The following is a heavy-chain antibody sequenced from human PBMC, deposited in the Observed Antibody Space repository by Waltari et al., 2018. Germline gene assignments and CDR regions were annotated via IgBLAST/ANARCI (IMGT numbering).Heavy chain of an antibody. D-gene: IGHD2-15*01. CDR1: GGSISRSAYY. Sequence: QLQLQESGPGLVKSSETLSLTCTVSGGSISRSAYYWVWLRQPPGKELEWMGSIDPGGDTYYHSALGSRVRLSVDRSSNHFSMRLRSVTAADTAVYYCARRGDWLPLDAFDIWGQGTVVTVSS. J-gene: IGHJ3*02. CDR3: ARRGDWLPLDAFDI. V-gene: IGHV4-39*02. CDR2: IDPGGDT.